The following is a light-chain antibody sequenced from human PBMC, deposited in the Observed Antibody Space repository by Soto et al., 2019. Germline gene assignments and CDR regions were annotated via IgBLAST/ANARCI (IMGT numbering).Light chain of an antibody. CDR3: RHRVNGPT. J-gene: IGKJ4*01. V-gene: IGKV3-11*01. CDR1: QSVSNY. CDR2: DVS. Sequence: EIVLTQSPATLSLSPGERATLSCRAGQSVSNYLGWYQQKSGQAPRLLISDVSNRATGIPDRFSGSGSGTDFTLTISSLGPEDFAVYYCRHRVNGPTFGGGAKVEIK.